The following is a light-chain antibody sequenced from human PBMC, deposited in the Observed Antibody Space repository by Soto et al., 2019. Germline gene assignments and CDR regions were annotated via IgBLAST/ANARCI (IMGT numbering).Light chain of an antibody. CDR2: DVS. J-gene: IGLJ1*01. CDR1: SSEVGGYNY. V-gene: IGLV2-14*03. CDR3: SSYTSSSFYV. Sequence: QSALTQPASVSGSPGQSITISCTGTSSEVGGYNYVSWYQHHPGKAPKLMIYDVSNRPSGVSNRFSGSKSGNTASLTISGLQAEDEADYYCSSYTSSSFYVFGTATKLTVL.